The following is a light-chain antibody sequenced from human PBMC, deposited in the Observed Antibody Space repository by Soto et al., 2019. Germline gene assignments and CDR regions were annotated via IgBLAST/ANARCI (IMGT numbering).Light chain of an antibody. CDR1: SGDVGGYNY. J-gene: IGLJ1*01. CDR3: SSYTSSSFYV. CDR2: DVS. Sequence: QSALTQPASVSGSPGQSITISCTGTSGDVGGYNYVSWYQQHPGKAPKLMIYDVSNRPSGFSNRFSGSKSGNTASLTISGLQAEDEADYYCSSYTSSSFYVFGTGTKLTVL. V-gene: IGLV2-14*01.